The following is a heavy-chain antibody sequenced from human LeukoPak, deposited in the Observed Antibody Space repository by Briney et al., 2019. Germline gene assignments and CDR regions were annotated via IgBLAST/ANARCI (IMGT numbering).Heavy chain of an antibody. V-gene: IGHV4-4*07. CDR1: GGSISNYY. Sequence: PSETLSLTCTVSGGSISNYYWSWIRQPAGKGLEWIGRIYSSGTTIYNPSLKSRVTMSVDTSKNQFSLKLSSMTAADTAVYFCASGSSGYDPWGQGTLVTVSS. D-gene: IGHD5-12*01. CDR3: ASGSSGYDP. J-gene: IGHJ5*02. CDR2: IYSSGTT.